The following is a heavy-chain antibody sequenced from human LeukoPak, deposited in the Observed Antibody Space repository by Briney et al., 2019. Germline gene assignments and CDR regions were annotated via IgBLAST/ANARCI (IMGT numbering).Heavy chain of an antibody. Sequence: ASVKVSCKTSGYTFTNYGISWVRQALGQGLEWMGIINPSGGSTSYAQKFQSRVTMTRDTSTSTVYMELSSLRSEDTAVYYCAREYYYDSSGYYLGAFDIWGQGTMVTVSS. CDR1: GYTFTNYG. D-gene: IGHD3-22*01. CDR3: AREYYYDSSGYYLGAFDI. V-gene: IGHV1-46*01. J-gene: IGHJ3*02. CDR2: INPSGGST.